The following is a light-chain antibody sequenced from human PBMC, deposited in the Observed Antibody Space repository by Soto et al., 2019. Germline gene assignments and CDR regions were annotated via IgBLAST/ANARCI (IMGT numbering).Light chain of an antibody. J-gene: IGLJ1*01. CDR2: ANN. Sequence: QSVLTQPPSVSGAPGQRVTVSCSGSSSNIGAGYDVHWYQQLPGTAPKLLIYANNNQPSGVPDRFSGSKSGTSASLAIPGLQAEDEADYYCQSYDSTLSGYVFGTGTKVTVL. CDR1: SSNIGAGYD. V-gene: IGLV1-40*01. CDR3: QSYDSTLSGYV.